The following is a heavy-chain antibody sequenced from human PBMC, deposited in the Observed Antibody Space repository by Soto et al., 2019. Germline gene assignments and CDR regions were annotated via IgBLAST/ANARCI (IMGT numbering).Heavy chain of an antibody. J-gene: IGHJ5*02. CDR2: IIPIFGTA. Sequence: QVQLVQSGAEVKKPGSSVKVSCKASGGTFSSYAISWVRQAPGQGLEWMGGIIPIFGTANYAQKFQGRVTITADESTSTAYMELSSLRSEDTAGYYCARDDYGDRRFPFWFDPWGQGTLVTVSS. CDR3: ARDDYGDRRFPFWFDP. D-gene: IGHD4-17*01. CDR1: GGTFSSYA. V-gene: IGHV1-69*12.